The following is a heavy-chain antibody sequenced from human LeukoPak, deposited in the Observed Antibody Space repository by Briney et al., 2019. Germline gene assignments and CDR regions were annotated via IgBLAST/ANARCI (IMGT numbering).Heavy chain of an antibody. V-gene: IGHV4-59*08. D-gene: IGHD2-15*01. CDR3: ARLGYCSGGTCFPFLYYFDY. J-gene: IGHJ4*02. CDR1: GGSISRYY. CDR2: KDYSGST. Sequence: SETLSLTCTVSGGSISRYYWSWIRQPPGKGLEWIGYKDYSGSTNYNRSLKSRVTISVDTSKNQFSLKLSSVTAADTSTYYCARLGYCSGGTCFPFLYYFDYWGQGTLVTVSS.